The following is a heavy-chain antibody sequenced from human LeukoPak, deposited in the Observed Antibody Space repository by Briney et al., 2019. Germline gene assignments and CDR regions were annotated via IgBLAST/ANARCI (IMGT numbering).Heavy chain of an antibody. CDR2: ITSSGSSI. CDR3: ARDVATSGWATFY. V-gene: IGHV3-48*01. D-gene: IGHD6-19*01. CDR1: GFSFRSHG. Sequence: PGGSLRLSCAASGFSFRSHGMNWVRQAPGKGLEWVSYITSSGSSINYADSVKGRFTISRDNAKNSLYLQMNSLRVEDTAVYYCARDVATSGWATFYWGPGTLVTVSS. J-gene: IGHJ4*02.